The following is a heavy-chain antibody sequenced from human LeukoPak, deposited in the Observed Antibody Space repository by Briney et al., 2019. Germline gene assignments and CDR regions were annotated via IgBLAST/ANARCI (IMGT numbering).Heavy chain of an antibody. D-gene: IGHD6-6*01. V-gene: IGHV1-18*01. CDR3: AKANRSPRSSIAARPFDY. CDR2: ISAYNGNT. Sequence: ASVKVSCKASGYTFTSYGISWVRQAPGQGLEWMGWISAYNGNTNYAQKLQGRVTMTTDTSTSTAYMELRSLRSDDTAVYYCAKANRSPRSSIAARPFDYWGQGTLVTVSS. CDR1: GYTFTSYG. J-gene: IGHJ4*02.